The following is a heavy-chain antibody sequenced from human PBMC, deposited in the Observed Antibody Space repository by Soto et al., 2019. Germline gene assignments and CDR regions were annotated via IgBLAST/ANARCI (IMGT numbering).Heavy chain of an antibody. CDR1: GYSFTSYW. V-gene: IGHV5-10-1*01. CDR2: IDPSDSYT. Sequence: PGKSLKISCKGSGYSFTSYWIRWVRQMPGKGLEWMGRIDPSDSYTNYSPFFQGNVTISAAKYISTAYLKWISQKASDTAMYYCAKVPDSSGTWGQGTLVTVSS. J-gene: IGHJ4*02. CDR3: AKVPDSSGT. D-gene: IGHD3-22*01.